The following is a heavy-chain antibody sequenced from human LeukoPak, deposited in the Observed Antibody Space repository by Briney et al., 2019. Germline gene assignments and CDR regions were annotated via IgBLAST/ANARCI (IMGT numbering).Heavy chain of an antibody. J-gene: IGHJ6*03. CDR3: ARGNAVAAMFYYYYYYMDV. CDR2: INHSGST. D-gene: IGHD2-15*01. Sequence: PSETLSLTCAVYGGSFSGYYWSWIRQPPGKGLEWIGEINHSGSTNYNPSLKSRVTISVDTSKNQFSLKLSSVTAADTAVYYCARGNAVAAMFYYYYYYMDVWGKGTTVTVSS. V-gene: IGHV4-34*01. CDR1: GGSFSGYY.